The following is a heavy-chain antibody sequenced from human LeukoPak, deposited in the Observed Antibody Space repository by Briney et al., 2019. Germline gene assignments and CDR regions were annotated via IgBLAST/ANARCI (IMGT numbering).Heavy chain of an antibody. CDR3: ARDHPVRHYDSSGISYYYYMDV. CDR1: GFTFSSYG. CDR2: IWYDGSNK. V-gene: IGHV3-33*01. Sequence: GGSLRLSCAASGFTFSSYGMHWVRQAPGKGLEWVAVIWYDGSNKYYADSVKGRFTISRDNSKNTLYLQMNSLRAEDTAVYYCARDHPVRHYDSSGISYYYYMDVWGKGTTVTVSS. D-gene: IGHD3-22*01. J-gene: IGHJ6*03.